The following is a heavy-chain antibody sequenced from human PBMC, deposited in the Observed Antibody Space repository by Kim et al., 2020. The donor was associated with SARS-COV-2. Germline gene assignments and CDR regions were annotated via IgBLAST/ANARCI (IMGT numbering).Heavy chain of an antibody. CDR2: IFYSGSA. Sequence: SETLSLTCTVSGGSISGSTSYWGWIRQPPGKGLEWIGSIFYSGSAYYNPSLRSRVTISVHTSTTQFSLKLNSVTAADTAVYYCARHVIAEHFDYWGHGTL. D-gene: IGHD6-13*01. CDR3: ARHVIAEHFDY. V-gene: IGHV4-39*01. CDR1: GGSISGSTSY. J-gene: IGHJ4*01.